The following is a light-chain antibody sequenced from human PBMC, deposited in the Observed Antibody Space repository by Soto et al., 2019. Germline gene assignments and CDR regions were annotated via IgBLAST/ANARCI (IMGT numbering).Light chain of an antibody. CDR1: QTISSW. J-gene: IGKJ1*01. CDR2: KAS. CDR3: QQYNSYSRT. Sequence: DIQMTQSPSTLSGYVGDRVTINCRASQTISSWLAWYQQKPGKAPKLLIYKASTLKSGVPSRFSGSGSGTEFTLTISSLQPDDFATYYCQQYNSYSRTFGQGTKVDIK. V-gene: IGKV1-5*03.